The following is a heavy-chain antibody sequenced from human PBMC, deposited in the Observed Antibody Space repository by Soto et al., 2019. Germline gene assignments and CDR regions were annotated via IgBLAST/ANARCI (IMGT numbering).Heavy chain of an antibody. J-gene: IGHJ4*02. Sequence: QVQLVESGGGVVQPGRSLRLSCAASGFTFSSYGMHWVRQAPGKGLELVAVISYHGNDKYYADSVKGRFTISRDNFKSTLYLQMSSLGAEDTAIYFCAKDLLHNKVTTCGFWGQGTLVTVSS. D-gene: IGHD4-17*01. CDR1: GFTFSSYG. CDR2: ISYHGNDK. CDR3: AKDLLHNKVTTCGF. V-gene: IGHV3-30*18.